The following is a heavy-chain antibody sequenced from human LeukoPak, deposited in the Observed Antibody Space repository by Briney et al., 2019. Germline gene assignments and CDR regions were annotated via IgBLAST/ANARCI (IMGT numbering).Heavy chain of an antibody. V-gene: IGHV1-69-2*01. CDR1: GYTFTDYY. D-gene: IGHD6-19*01. CDR2: VDPEDGET. CDR3: ATTTVAGTINWFDP. Sequence: ASVKVSCKVSGYTFTDYYMHWVQQAPGKGREGMGLVDPEDGETIYAEKFQGRVTITADTSTDTAYMELSSLRSEDTAVYYCATTTVAGTINWFDPWGQGTLVTVSS. J-gene: IGHJ5*02.